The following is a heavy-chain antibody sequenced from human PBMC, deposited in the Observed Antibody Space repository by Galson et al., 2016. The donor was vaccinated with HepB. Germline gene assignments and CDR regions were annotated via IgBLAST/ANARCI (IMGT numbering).Heavy chain of an antibody. CDR3: ARDPADQCGSTRCWGAFDI. V-gene: IGHV3-7*01. Sequence: SLRLSCAASGFTFSSYEMNWVRQAPGKGLQWVANINQNGREAYYEDSVKGRLTISRDNAKNFLYLQMNSLRAEDTAVYYCARDPADQCGSTRCWGAFDIWGRGTMVTVSS. CDR2: INQNGREA. D-gene: IGHD2-2*01. J-gene: IGHJ3*02. CDR1: GFTFSSYE.